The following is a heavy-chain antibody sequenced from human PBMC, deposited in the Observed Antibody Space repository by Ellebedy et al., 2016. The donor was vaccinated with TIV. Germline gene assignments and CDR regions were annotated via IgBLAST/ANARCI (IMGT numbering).Heavy chain of an antibody. J-gene: IGHJ4*02. CDR1: GYTFTSNY. CDR3: AREGVVTRDFDY. Sequence: ASVKVSCXASGYTFTSNYLHWVRQAPGQGLEWMGIINPSSCSTRYAQGTRYAQKFQGRVTMTRDTSTSTVYMQLSSLTSEDTAVYYCAREGVVTRDFDYWGQGTLVTVSS. V-gene: IGHV1-46*01. CDR2: INPSSCSTRYAQGT. D-gene: IGHD4-23*01.